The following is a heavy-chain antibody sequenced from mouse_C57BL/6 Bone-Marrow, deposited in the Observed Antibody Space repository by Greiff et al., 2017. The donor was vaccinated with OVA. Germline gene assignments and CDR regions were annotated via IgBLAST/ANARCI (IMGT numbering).Heavy chain of an antibody. D-gene: IGHD1-1*01. CDR2: INPNYGTT. CDR1: GYSFTDYN. Sequence: VQLQQPGPELVKPGASVKISCKASGYSFTDYNMNWVKQSNGKSLEWIGVINPNYGTTSYNQKFKGKATLTVDQFSSTAYMQLNSLTSEDSAFYYCATTTVVATDGFDYWGQGTTLTVSS. J-gene: IGHJ2*01. V-gene: IGHV1-39*01. CDR3: ATTTVVATDGFDY.